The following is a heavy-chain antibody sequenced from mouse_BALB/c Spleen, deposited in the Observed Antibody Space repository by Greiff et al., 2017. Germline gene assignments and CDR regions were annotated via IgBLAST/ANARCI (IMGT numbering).Heavy chain of an antibody. D-gene: IGHD4-1*01. J-gene: IGHJ4*01. CDR2: ISSGGSYT. CDR3: TRVLTGPYAMDY. Sequence: EVQGVESGGGLVKPGGSLKLSCAASGFTFSSYTMSWVRQTPEKRLEWVATISSGGSYTYYPDSVKGRFTISRDNAKNTLYLQMSSLKSEDTAMYYCTRVLTGPYAMDYWGQGTSVTVSS. CDR1: GFTFSSYT. V-gene: IGHV5-6-4*01.